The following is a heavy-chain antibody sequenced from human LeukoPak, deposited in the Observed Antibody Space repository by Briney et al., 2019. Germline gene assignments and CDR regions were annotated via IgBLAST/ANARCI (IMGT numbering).Heavy chain of an antibody. CDR3: AREPRIAAVYYFDY. J-gene: IGHJ4*02. CDR1: GYTFNVYA. Sequence: PGGSLRLSCAASGYTFNVYAMHWVRQAPGKGLEWVAVIAQDGKDKRYADSVKGLFTISRDNSKNTLSLQMNSLRPEHNVVYVCAREPRIAAVYYFDYGGERTRVTVSS. CDR2: IAQDGKDK. V-gene: IGHV3-30*04. D-gene: IGHD6-13*01.